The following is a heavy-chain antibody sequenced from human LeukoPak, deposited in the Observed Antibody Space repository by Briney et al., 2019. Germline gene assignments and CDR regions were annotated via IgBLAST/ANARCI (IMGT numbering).Heavy chain of an antibody. CDR3: ARHPNRSYFDY. J-gene: IGHJ4*02. Sequence: KASETLSLTCTVSGGSISSSGYYWDWIRQPPGKGLEWIGAIYYTGSTYYSPSLKSRVTISGDTSKNQFSLKLTSVTAADTAVYYCARHPNRSYFDYWGQGTLVIVSS. V-gene: IGHV4-39*01. CDR1: GGSISSSGYY. D-gene: IGHD1-14*01. CDR2: IYYTGST.